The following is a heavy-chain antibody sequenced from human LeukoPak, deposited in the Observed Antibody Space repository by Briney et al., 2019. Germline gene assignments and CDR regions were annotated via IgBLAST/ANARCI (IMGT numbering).Heavy chain of an antibody. CDR2: ISYDGSNK. CDR1: GFTFSSYA. CDR3: ARMGPQFRGTVRLNDAFDI. J-gene: IGHJ3*02. V-gene: IGHV3-30-3*01. Sequence: GGSLRLSCAASGFTFSSYAMHWVRQAPGKGLEWVAVISYDGSNKYYADSVKGRFTISRDNSKNTLYLQMNSLRAEDTAVYYCARMGPQFRGTVRLNDAFDIWGQGTMVTVSS. D-gene: IGHD4-11*01.